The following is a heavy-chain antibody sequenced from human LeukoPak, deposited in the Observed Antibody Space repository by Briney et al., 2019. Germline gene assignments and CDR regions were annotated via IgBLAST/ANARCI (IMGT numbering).Heavy chain of an antibody. V-gene: IGHV4-59*01. D-gene: IGHD1-20*01. CDR1: GVSISSYY. Sequence: SETLSLTCTVSGVSISSYYWSWIRQPPGKGPEWIGYIYYSGNTNYNPSLKSRVTISVDTSRNQFSLKLSSVTAADTAVYYCARLYNWNFRRAFDIWGQGTMVTVSS. CDR3: ARLYNWNFRRAFDI. J-gene: IGHJ3*02. CDR2: IYYSGNT.